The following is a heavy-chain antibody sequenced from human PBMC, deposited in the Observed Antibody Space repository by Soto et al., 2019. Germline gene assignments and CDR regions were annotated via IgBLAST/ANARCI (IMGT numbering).Heavy chain of an antibody. D-gene: IGHD1-1*01. CDR2: ISGSGGST. CDR1: GFTFSSYA. J-gene: IGHJ6*02. Sequence: EVQLLESGGGLVQPGGSLRLSCAASGFTFSSYAMSWVRQAPGKGLEWVSAISGSGGSTYYADSVKGRFTISRDNSKNTLYLQMNSLRAEDTAVDYCAKASTHGTTHYYYYGMDVWGQGTTVTVSS. CDR3: AKASTHGTTHYYYYGMDV. V-gene: IGHV3-23*01.